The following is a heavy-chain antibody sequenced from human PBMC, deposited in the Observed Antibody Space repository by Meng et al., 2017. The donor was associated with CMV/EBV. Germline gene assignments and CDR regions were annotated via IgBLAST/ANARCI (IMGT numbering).Heavy chain of an antibody. CDR1: GFTFSSYE. V-gene: IGHV3-74*01. CDR3: VKSFYKPLLPGH. J-gene: IGHJ4*02. CDR2: INEDGSAT. Sequence: GESLKISCAASGFTFSSYEMNWVRQAPGKGLNWVARINEDGSATTYADSVRGRFFVSRDNAKNTADLQMNTVSAEDTAVYYCVKSFYKPLLPGHWGQGIMVTVSS. D-gene: IGHD2-15*01.